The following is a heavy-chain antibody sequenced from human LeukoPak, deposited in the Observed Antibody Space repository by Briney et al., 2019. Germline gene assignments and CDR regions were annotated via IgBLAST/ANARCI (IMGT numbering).Heavy chain of an antibody. CDR3: ARGGYPYLSTWYSDY. CDR2: INTNTGNP. Sequence: ASVKVSCKASGYTFTSRAINWVRQAPGQGLEWMGWINTNTGNPTYAQGFTGHFVFFLDTSVSTAYLQISSLKAEDTAMYYCARGGYPYLSTWYSDYWGQGTLVTVSS. D-gene: IGHD2-15*01. V-gene: IGHV7-4-1*02. J-gene: IGHJ4*02. CDR1: GYTFTSRA.